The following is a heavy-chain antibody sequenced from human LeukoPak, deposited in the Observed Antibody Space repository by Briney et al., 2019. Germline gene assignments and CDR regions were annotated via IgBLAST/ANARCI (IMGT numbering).Heavy chain of an antibody. Sequence: SETLSLTCTVSGGSISSYYRSWIRQPPGKGLEWIGYIYYSGSTNYNPSLKSRVTISVDTSKNQFSLKLSSVTAADTAVYYCAREHAAMVRGVIISYYYMDVWGKGTTVTISS. V-gene: IGHV4-59*12. D-gene: IGHD3-10*01. CDR2: IYYSGST. CDR3: AREHAAMVRGVIISYYYMDV. J-gene: IGHJ6*03. CDR1: GGSISSYY.